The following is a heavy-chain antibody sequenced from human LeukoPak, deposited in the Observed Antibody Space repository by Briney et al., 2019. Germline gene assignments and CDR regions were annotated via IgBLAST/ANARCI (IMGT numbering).Heavy chain of an antibody. CDR1: GFTFSNTW. J-gene: IGHJ4*02. Sequence: GGSLRLSCAASGFTFSNTWMAWVRQAPGKGLEWVANIKQDGSTRHYVDSVKGRFTISRDNAKKSLCLQMNSLRAEDTAVYYCARDQTGSLDYWGQGTLVTVSS. CDR3: ARDQTGSLDY. D-gene: IGHD1-26*01. CDR2: IKQDGSTR. V-gene: IGHV3-7*01.